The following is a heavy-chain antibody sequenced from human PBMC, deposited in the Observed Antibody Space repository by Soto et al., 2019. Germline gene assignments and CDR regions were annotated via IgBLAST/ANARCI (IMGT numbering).Heavy chain of an antibody. CDR2: ISSSSRTI. V-gene: IGHV3-48*02. Sequence: EVQLVESGGGLVQPGGSLRLSCAASGFTFSSYTMNWVRQAPGKGLEWISYISSSSRTIYYADSVKGRFTISRDNAQNSLYLQMTSLRDEDTAVYYCARVPTRALDYWGQGTLVTVSS. CDR3: ARVPTRALDY. D-gene: IGHD1-26*01. J-gene: IGHJ4*02. CDR1: GFTFSSYT.